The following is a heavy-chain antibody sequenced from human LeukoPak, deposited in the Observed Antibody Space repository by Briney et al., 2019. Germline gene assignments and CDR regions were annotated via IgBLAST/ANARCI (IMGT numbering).Heavy chain of an antibody. J-gene: IGHJ4*02. CDR2: IYYSGST. D-gene: IGHD3-9*01. CDR3: ARYPPSLRYFDWLFDY. V-gene: IGHV4-39*01. CDR1: GGSISSSSYY. Sequence: PSETLSLTCTVSGGSISSSSYYWGWIRQPPGKGLEWIGSIYYSGSTYYNPSLKSRVTISVDTSKNQFSLKLSSVTAADTAVYYCARYPPSLRYFDWLFDYWGQGTLVTVSS.